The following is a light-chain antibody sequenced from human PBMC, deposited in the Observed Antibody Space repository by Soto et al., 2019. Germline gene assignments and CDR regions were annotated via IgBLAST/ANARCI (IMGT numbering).Light chain of an antibody. Sequence: EIVLKQSPATVSLSPGERATLSCRVSQSVSSYLAWYQQKPGQAPRLLIYDASNRATGIPARFSGSGSGTDFTLTISSLEPEDFAVYYCQQRSNWPRTFGQGTKVDIK. CDR2: DAS. J-gene: IGKJ1*01. CDR1: QSVSSY. V-gene: IGKV3-11*01. CDR3: QQRSNWPRT.